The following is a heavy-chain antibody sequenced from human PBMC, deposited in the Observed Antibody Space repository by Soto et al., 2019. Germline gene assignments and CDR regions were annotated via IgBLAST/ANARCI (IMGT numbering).Heavy chain of an antibody. CDR2: INAANGDT. CDR1: GYDFIAYA. Sequence: QVELAQSGAEVKKPGASVKISCKTSGYDFIAYALHWVRQAPGQRPEWMGWINAANGDTKYSQKFQGRVTMTAATSASTVYLEMRSLKSDDTAVYYCTIFHSHGMDVWGQGTNVTVSS. D-gene: IGHD3-3*01. V-gene: IGHV1-3*01. J-gene: IGHJ6*02. CDR3: TIFHSHGMDV.